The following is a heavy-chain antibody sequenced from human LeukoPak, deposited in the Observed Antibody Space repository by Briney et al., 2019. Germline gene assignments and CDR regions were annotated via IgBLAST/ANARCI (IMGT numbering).Heavy chain of an antibody. CDR1: GFTFSSYS. V-gene: IGHV3-23*01. D-gene: IGHD2-21*01. CDR2: ISGSGGST. J-gene: IGHJ4*02. CDR3: AKDIVAPVVGLDFDY. Sequence: GGSLRLSCAASGFTFSSYSMNWVRQAPGKGLEWVSAISGSGGSTYYADSVKGRFTISRDNSKNTLHLQMNSLRAEDTAVYYCAKDIVAPVVGLDFDYWGQGTLVTVSS.